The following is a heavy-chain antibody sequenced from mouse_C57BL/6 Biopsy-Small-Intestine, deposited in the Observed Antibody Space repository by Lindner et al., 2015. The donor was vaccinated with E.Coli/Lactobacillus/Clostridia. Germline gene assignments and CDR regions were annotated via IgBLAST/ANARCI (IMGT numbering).Heavy chain of an antibody. J-gene: IGHJ2*01. CDR3: ARYTTVVATGFDY. V-gene: IGHV1-81*01. CDR1: GYTFTSYG. Sequence: VQLQESGAELARPGASVKLSCKASGYTFTSYGISWVKQRTGQGLEWIGEIYPRSDNTYNNEKFKGKATLTADKSSSTAYMELRSLTSEDSAIYFCARYTTVVATGFDYWGQGTTLTVSS. D-gene: IGHD1-1*01. CDR2: IYPRSDNT.